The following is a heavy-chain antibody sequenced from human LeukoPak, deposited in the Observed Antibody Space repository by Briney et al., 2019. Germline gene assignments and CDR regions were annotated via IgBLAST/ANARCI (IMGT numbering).Heavy chain of an antibody. V-gene: IGHV1-69*06. CDR1: GGTFSSYA. Sequence: GSSVKVSCKASGGTFSSYAISWVRQAPGQGLEWMGGIIPIFGTANYAQKFQGRVTITADKSTSTAYMGLSSLRSEDTAVYYCARVARGYCSGGSCYSGWFDPWGQGTLVTVSS. CDR3: ARVARGYCSGGSCYSGWFDP. J-gene: IGHJ5*02. CDR2: IIPIFGTA. D-gene: IGHD2-15*01.